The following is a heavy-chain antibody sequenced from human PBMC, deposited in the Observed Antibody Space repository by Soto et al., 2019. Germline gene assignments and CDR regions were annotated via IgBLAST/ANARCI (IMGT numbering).Heavy chain of an antibody. D-gene: IGHD3-22*01. CDR1: GGSVSSGSYY. CDR3: ARTPHYYDSSGYPDY. V-gene: IGHV4-61*01. J-gene: IGHJ4*02. Sequence: SETLSLTCTVSGGSVSSGSYYWSWIRQPPGKGLEWTGYIYYSGSTNYNPSLKSRVTISVDTSKNQFSLKLSSVTAADTAVYYCARTPHYYDSSGYPDYWGQGTLVTVSS. CDR2: IYYSGST.